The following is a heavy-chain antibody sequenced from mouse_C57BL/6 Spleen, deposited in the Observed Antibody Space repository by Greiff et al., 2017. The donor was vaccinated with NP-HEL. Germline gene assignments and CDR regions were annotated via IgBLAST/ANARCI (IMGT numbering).Heavy chain of an antibody. V-gene: IGHV14-4*01. J-gene: IGHJ3*01. Sequence: VQLQQSGAELVRPGASVKLSCTASGFNIKDDYMHWVKQRPEQGLEWIGWIDPENGDTEYASKFQGKATITADTSSNTAYLQLSSLTSEDTAVYYGTTYYGNHEGFAYWGQGTLVTVSA. D-gene: IGHD2-1*01. CDR3: TTYYGNHEGFAY. CDR2: IDPENGDT. CDR1: GFNIKDDY.